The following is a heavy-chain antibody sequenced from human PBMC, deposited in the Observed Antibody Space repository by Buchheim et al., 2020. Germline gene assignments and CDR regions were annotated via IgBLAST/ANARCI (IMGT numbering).Heavy chain of an antibody. CDR2: ISPSSSYT. CDR1: GFTCSSYN. D-gene: IGHD3-16*02. CDR3: ARDQGGVIPYYYYGLDV. Sequence: EVQLVESGGGLVKPGGSLRLSCTASGFTCSSYNMNWVRQAPGKGLEWVSSISPSSSYTYYADSVKGRFTISRDNAKNSLYLPMNSLRAEDTAVYYCARDQGGVIPYYYYGLDVWGQGTT. J-gene: IGHJ6*02. V-gene: IGHV3-21*01.